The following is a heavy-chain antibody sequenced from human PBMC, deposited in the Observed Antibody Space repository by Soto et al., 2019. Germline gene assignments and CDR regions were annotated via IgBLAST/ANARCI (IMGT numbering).Heavy chain of an antibody. Sequence: PGGSLRLSCAASGFTFSSYGMHWVRQAPGKGLEWVANINPDGSKMSYVDSVNDRFTISRGNAQNTLYLQMNSLRAEDTAVYYCARHVIRGQGTLVTVSS. V-gene: IGHV3-7*01. CDR2: INPDGSKM. CDR3: ARHVI. D-gene: IGHD2-21*01. J-gene: IGHJ4*02. CDR1: GFTFSSYG.